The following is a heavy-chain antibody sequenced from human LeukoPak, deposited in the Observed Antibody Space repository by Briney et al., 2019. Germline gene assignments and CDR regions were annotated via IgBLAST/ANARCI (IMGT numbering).Heavy chain of an antibody. D-gene: IGHD3-22*01. CDR2: INHSGST. V-gene: IGHV4-34*01. J-gene: IGHJ4*02. CDR3: ARGPGYYYDSSGYFDY. CDR1: GGSFSGYY. Sequence: SETLSLTCAVYGGSFSGYYWSWIRQPPGKGLEWIGAINHSGSTNYNPSLKSRVTISVDTSKNQFSLKLSSVTAADTAVYYCARGPGYYYDSSGYFDYWGQGTLVTVSS.